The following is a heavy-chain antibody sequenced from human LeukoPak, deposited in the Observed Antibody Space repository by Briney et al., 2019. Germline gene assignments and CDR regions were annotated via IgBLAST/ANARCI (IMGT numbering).Heavy chain of an antibody. J-gene: IGHJ6*02. CDR1: GFTFSSYG. Sequence: GGSLRLSCAASGFTFSSYGMHWVRQAPGKGLEWVAVISYDGSNKYYADSVKGRFTISRGNSKNTLYLQMNSLRAEDTAVYYCAKDYRNGAQYYYYGMDVWGQGTTVTVSS. V-gene: IGHV3-30*18. CDR3: AKDYRNGAQYYYYGMDV. CDR2: ISYDGSNK. D-gene: IGHD1-14*01.